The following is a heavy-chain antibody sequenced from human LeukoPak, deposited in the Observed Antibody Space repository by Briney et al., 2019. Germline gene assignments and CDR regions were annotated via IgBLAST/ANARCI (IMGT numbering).Heavy chain of an antibody. D-gene: IGHD3-10*01. CDR1: GGSISSYY. J-gene: IGHJ6*03. Sequence: SETLSLTCTVSGGSISSYYWSWIRQPPGKGLEWIGYIYYSGSTNYNPSLKSRATISVDTSKNQFSLKLSSVTAADTAVYYCARLTKNDSGSFRFGKKKRGYMDVWGKGTTVTISS. CDR3: ARLTKNDSGSFRFGKKKRGYMDV. CDR2: IYYSGST. V-gene: IGHV4-59*12.